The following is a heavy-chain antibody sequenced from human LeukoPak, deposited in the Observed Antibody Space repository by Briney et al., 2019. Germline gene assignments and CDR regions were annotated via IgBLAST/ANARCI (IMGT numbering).Heavy chain of an antibody. V-gene: IGHV3-30-3*01. D-gene: IGHD4-11*01. CDR1: GFTFSGYP. CDR3: STVTTEYYFDY. CDR2: ISYDGSNK. J-gene: IGHJ4*02. Sequence: GGSLRLSCAASGFTFSGYPIHWVRQAPGKGLEWVAVISYDGSNKYYADSVKGRFTISRDNSKNTLYLQMNSLRAEDTAVYYCSTVTTEYYFDYWGQGTLVTVSS.